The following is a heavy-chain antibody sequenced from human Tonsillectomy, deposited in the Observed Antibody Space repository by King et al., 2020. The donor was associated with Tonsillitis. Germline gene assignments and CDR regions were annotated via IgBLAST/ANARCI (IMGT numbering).Heavy chain of an antibody. CDR3: AKDLPSTIVGATTDDY. V-gene: IGHV3-23*04. CDR2: ISGSGGST. J-gene: IGHJ4*02. CDR1: GFTFSSYA. D-gene: IGHD1-26*01. Sequence: VQLVESGGGLVQPGGSLRLSCAASGFTFSSYAMSWVRQAPGKGLEWVSTISGSGGSTYYADSVKGRFTISRDNSKNTLYLQMNSLRAEDTAVYYCAKDLPSTIVGATTDDYWGQGTLVTVSS.